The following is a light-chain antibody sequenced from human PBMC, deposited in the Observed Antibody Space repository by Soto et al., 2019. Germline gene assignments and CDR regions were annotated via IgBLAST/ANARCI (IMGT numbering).Light chain of an antibody. CDR2: AAS. J-gene: IGKJ5*01. CDR1: QSIRSW. Sequence: DIQMTQSPSTLSASVGDRVTITCRASQSIRSWLAWYQQKPGKAPKVLIYAASTLQSGVPSRFSGSGSGTDFTLTISSLQPEDFTTYYCQQNYNTLITFGQGTRLEIK. V-gene: IGKV1-39*01. CDR3: QQNYNTLIT.